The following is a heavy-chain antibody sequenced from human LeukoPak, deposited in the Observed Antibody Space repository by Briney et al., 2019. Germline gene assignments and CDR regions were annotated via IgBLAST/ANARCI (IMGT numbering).Heavy chain of an antibody. CDR2: ISGGSA. Sequence: SETLSLTCTVSGDSTSGYYWSWIRQPPGKGLEWIGYISGGSANYNPSLKSRVTISIDTSKNQFSLKLRSVTAADTAFYYCARLGSNWTNWFDPWGQGTLVTVSS. CDR3: ARLGSNWTNWFDP. CDR1: GDSTSGYY. J-gene: IGHJ5*02. V-gene: IGHV4-59*08. D-gene: IGHD6-13*01.